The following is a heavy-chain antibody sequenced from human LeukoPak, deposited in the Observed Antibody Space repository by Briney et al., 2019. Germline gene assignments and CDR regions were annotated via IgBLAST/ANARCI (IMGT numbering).Heavy chain of an antibody. Sequence: SVKVSCKASGGTFSSYAISWVRQAPGQGLEWMGGIIPIFGTANYAQKFQGRVTITTDESTSTAYMELSSLRSEDTAVYYCASVPRPGYYYYYMDVWGKGTTVTVSS. D-gene: IGHD1-1*01. CDR1: GGTFSSYA. J-gene: IGHJ6*03. CDR2: IIPIFGTA. V-gene: IGHV1-69*05. CDR3: ASVPRPGYYYYYMDV.